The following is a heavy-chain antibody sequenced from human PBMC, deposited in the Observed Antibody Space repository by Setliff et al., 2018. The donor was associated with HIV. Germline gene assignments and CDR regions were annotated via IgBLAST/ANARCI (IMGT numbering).Heavy chain of an antibody. J-gene: IGHJ3*02. CDR3: ARDYIHVFDI. Sequence: RASVKVSCKASGYTFTDNYIHWVRQAPGQGLEWMAWINSASGGTNYAQNFQGRVTVTRDTSINTGYLEVNGLKSDDTAVYYCARDYIHVFDIWGQGTMVTGS. CDR2: INSASGGT. V-gene: IGHV1-2*02. CDR1: GYTFTDNY.